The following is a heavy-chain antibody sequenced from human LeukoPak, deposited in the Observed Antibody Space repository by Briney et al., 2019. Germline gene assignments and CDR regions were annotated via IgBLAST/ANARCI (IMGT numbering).Heavy chain of an antibody. J-gene: IGHJ4*02. CDR1: GYTFTGYY. CDR2: SNAKSGGT. CDR3: ARAPQYDGSRNAKANSYYFDY. V-gene: IGHV1-2*06. D-gene: IGHD1-14*01. Sequence: ASVKVSCKASGYTFTGYYMHWVRQAPGQGLEGMGRSNAKSGGTNYAQKFQDRVTITRDTSISTAYMELKSQSSEDPAVYHCARAPQYDGSRNAKANSYYFDYWGQGTRATVPS.